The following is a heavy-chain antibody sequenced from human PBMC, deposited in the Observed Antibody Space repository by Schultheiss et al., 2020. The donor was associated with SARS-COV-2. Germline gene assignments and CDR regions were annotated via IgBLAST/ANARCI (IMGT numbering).Heavy chain of an antibody. J-gene: IGHJ4*02. Sequence: SETLSLTCTVSGGSVSSGSYYWSWIRQPPGKGLEWIGYIYYSGSTNYNPSLKSRVTISVDTSKNQFSLKLSSVTAADTAVYYCARGGSYPLDYWGQGTLVTVSS. D-gene: IGHD1-26*01. CDR1: GGSVSSGSYY. CDR2: IYYSGST. V-gene: IGHV4-61*01. CDR3: ARGGSYPLDY.